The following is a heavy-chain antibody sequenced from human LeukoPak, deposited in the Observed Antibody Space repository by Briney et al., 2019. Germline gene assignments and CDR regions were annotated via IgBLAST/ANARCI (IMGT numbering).Heavy chain of an antibody. J-gene: IGHJ4*02. CDR1: GVSISSSSYY. CDR3: ARTSSSRGFDY. V-gene: IGHV4-39*07. Sequence: SETLSLTCNVSGVSISSSSYYWGWIRQPPGKGLEWIGSIFYSGSTYYNPSLKSRVTISVDTSKNQFSLKLSSVTAADTAVYYCARTSSSRGFDYWGQGTLVTVSS. D-gene: IGHD6-13*01. CDR2: IFYSGST.